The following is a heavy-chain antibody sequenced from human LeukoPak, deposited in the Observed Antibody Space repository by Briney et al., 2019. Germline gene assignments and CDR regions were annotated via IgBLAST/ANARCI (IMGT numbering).Heavy chain of an antibody. CDR1: GGTFSSYA. Sequence: GASVQVSCKASGGTFSSYAISWVRQAPGQGLEWMGIINPSGGSTSYAQKFQGRVTMTRDTSTSTVYMELSSLRSEDTAVYYCARASWYGSFDYWGQGTLVTVSS. V-gene: IGHV1-46*01. CDR3: ARASWYGSFDY. CDR2: INPSGGST. J-gene: IGHJ4*02. D-gene: IGHD3-10*01.